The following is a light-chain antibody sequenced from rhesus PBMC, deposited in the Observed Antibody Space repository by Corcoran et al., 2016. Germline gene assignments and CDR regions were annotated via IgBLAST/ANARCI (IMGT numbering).Light chain of an antibody. V-gene: IGKV1-21*01. CDR3: PQYKSAPRT. J-gene: IGKJ1*01. Sequence: DIQMTQAPSSLSASVGDRVTISRRASQGISSWLAGFQKKTGNAPKNLIYKASSGQSGVPSRCSGIGSGTDFTLTINNLQPEDFATYYCPQYKSAPRTFGQGTKVEIK. CDR2: KAS. CDR1: QGISSW.